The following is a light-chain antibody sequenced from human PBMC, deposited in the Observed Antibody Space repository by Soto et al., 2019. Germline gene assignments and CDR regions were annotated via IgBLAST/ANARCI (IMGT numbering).Light chain of an antibody. Sequence: EIVLTQSPGTLSLSPGERATLSCRASQSVSNNFLAWYQQKPGQAPRLLIYDASSRATGIPDNFSGSGSGTDFTLTISRLEPEDFAMYYCQQYGVSWTFGQGTRVEIK. V-gene: IGKV3-20*01. CDR3: QQYGVSWT. J-gene: IGKJ1*01. CDR2: DAS. CDR1: QSVSNNF.